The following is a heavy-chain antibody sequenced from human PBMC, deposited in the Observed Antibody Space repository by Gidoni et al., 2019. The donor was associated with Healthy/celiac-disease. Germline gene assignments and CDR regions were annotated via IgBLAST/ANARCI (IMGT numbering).Heavy chain of an antibody. D-gene: IGHD2-2*02. V-gene: IGHV1-69*06. J-gene: IGHJ4*02. CDR2: IIPIFGTA. CDR1: GGTFSSYA. CDR3: ARVHPFCSSTSCYIDY. Sequence: QVQLVQSAAEVKKPGSSVKVSCKASGGTFSSYAISWVRQAPGQGLEWMGGIIPIFGTANYAQKFQGRVTITADKSTSTAYMELSSLRSEDTAVYYCARVHPFCSSTSCYIDYWGQGTLVTVSS.